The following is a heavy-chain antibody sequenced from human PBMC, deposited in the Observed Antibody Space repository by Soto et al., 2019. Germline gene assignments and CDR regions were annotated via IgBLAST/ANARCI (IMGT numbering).Heavy chain of an antibody. J-gene: IGHJ5*02. V-gene: IGHV3-11*01. CDR3: AKMSSENYYDPVFS. Sequence: QVQLVESGGGVVKTSGSLRLACAASGFTFSDYYMSWVRQAPGKGLEWVPYISSSGNTIYYADSVKGRFTISRDNAKNSVYLQMNSLRAEDTALYFCAKMSSENYYDPVFSWGQGTLVTVSS. CDR2: ISSSGNTI. D-gene: IGHD3-22*01. CDR1: GFTFSDYY.